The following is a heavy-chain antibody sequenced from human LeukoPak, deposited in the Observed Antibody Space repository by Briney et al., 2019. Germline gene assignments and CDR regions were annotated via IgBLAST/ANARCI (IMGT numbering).Heavy chain of an antibody. J-gene: IGHJ4*02. V-gene: IGHV4-34*01. CDR1: GGSFSGYD. CDR3: ARAMWGYYGSGSFDY. Sequence: PSETLSLTCAVYGGSFSGYDLSWIRQPPGKGLEWIGEINHSGSTNYNPSLKSRVTISADTSKSKLSPKKSSVTAADTAVYYCARAMWGYYGSGSFDYWGQGTLVTVSS. D-gene: IGHD3-10*01. CDR2: INHSGST.